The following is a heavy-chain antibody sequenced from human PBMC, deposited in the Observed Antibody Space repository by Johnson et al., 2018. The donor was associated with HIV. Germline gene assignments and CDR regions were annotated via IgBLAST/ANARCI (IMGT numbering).Heavy chain of an antibody. V-gene: IGHV3-13*01. Sequence: VQVVESGGGLVQPGGSLRLSCAASGFTFSSYDMHWVRQVTGKGLEWVSTIGTAGDTYYPDSVRGRFPLPRENAKNSLYLQMNSLRAEDTAVYYCARWEGSSSWQRVCGAFDIWGQGTMVTVSS. J-gene: IGHJ3*02. CDR3: ARWEGSSSWQRVCGAFDI. D-gene: IGHD6-13*01. CDR1: GFTFSSYD. CDR2: IGTAGDT.